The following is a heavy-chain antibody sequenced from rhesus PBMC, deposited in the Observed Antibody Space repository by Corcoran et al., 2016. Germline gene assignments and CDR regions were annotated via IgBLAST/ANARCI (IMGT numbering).Heavy chain of an antibody. CDR3: TSPVRYRFDV. CDR2: INGYSGST. D-gene: IGHD3-9*01. J-gene: IGHJ5-1*01. Sequence: QVQLQESGPGLVKPSETLSLTCAVFGGSFRSYWGNWFRQPPGKGLEGIGEINGYSGSTNYNPSLQSRVTISMDVSKNQFSLRLTSVTAADTAVYYCTSPVRYRFDVWGPGVLVSVSS. V-gene: IGHV4-80*01. CDR1: GGSFRSYW.